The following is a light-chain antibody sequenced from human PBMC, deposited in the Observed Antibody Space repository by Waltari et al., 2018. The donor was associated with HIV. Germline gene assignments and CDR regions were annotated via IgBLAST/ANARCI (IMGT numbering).Light chain of an antibody. J-gene: IGLJ3*02. CDR3: GTWDSSLSVGL. CDR1: SSNIGHNY. CDR2: DIN. Sequence: QFALTQAPSVSAAPGPNATTSCSGSSSNIGHNYVSRSQHFPGPAPKLLIYDINKRPSGIPDRSSGSKSGTSATLAIAGLQTGDEAVYYCGTWDSSLSVGLFGGGTKVTVL. V-gene: IGLV1-51*01.